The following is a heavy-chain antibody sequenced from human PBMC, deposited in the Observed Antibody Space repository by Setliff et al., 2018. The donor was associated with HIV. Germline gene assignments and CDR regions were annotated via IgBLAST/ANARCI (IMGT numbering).Heavy chain of an antibody. J-gene: IGHJ4*02. V-gene: IGHV4-39*07. D-gene: IGHD6-19*01. CDR3: ARTPNSSGWYPYFDS. CDR2: IFSTAST. CDR1: DGSLSTGRYY. Sequence: LSLTCTVSDGSLSTGRYYWGWIRQPPGKGLEWIGNIFSTASTYYNPSLKSRVSMSVDASKNQFSLKLRFVTAADTAVYYCARTPNSSGWYPYFDSWGQGTLVTVSS.